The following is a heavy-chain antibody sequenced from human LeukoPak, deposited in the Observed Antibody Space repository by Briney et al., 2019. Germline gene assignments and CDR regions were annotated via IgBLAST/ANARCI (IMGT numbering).Heavy chain of an antibody. J-gene: IGHJ4*02. CDR2: ILYDSSNK. D-gene: IGHD1-26*01. CDR3: AKDGGSYSIDY. Sequence: GGSLRLSCAASGFTFSGYGMHWVRQAPGKGVEWFTFILYDSSNKYYSHSVKGRFPISRDTSKNTLYLQMNSLRAEDTAVYYCAKDGGSYSIDYWGQGTLVTVSS. CDR1: GFTFSGYG. V-gene: IGHV3-30*02.